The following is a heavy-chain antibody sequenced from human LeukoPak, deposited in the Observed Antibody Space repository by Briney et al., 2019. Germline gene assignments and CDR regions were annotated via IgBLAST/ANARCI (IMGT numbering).Heavy chain of an antibody. Sequence: SETLSLTCTVSGGSISSYYWSWIRQPPGKGLEWIGYIYYSGSTNYNPSLKSRVTISVDTSKNQFSLKLSSVTAADTAVYYCARDGYDSSGYYYAFDIWGQGTMATVSS. CDR3: ARDGYDSSGYYYAFDI. D-gene: IGHD3-22*01. V-gene: IGHV4-59*01. J-gene: IGHJ3*02. CDR2: IYYSGST. CDR1: GGSISSYY.